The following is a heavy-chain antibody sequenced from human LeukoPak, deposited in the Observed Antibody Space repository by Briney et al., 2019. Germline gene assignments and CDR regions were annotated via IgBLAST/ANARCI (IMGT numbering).Heavy chain of an antibody. J-gene: IGHJ5*02. V-gene: IGHV1-46*01. CDR1: GYTFTSYY. CDR3: ARDNSVRDEVWWFNP. CDR2: ISPSGGST. Sequence: ASVKVSCKASGYTFTSYYMHWVRQAPGQGPEWMGVISPSGGSTIYAQKFKGRVTLTRDMSTSTDYLELSSLRSEDTAVYYCARDNSVRDEVWWFNPWGQGTLVTVSS. D-gene: IGHD5-24*01.